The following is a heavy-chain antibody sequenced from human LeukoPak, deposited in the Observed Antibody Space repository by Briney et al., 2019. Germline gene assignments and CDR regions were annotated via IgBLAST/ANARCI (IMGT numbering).Heavy chain of an antibody. J-gene: IGHJ4*02. CDR1: GGTFSSYA. Sequence: ASVKVSCKASGGTFSSYAISWVRQAPGQGLEWMGRIIPIFGTTNYAQKFQGRVTITTDESTSTAYMELSSLRSEDTAVYYCARVRLTAMARFDYWGRGTLVTVSS. D-gene: IGHD5-18*01. V-gene: IGHV1-69*05. CDR3: ARVRLTAMARFDY. CDR2: IIPIFGTT.